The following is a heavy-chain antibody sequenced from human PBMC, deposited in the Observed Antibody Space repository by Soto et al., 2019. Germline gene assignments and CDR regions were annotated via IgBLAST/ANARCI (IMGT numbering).Heavy chain of an antibody. CDR3: ARDREQLDSPTFDY. J-gene: IGHJ4*02. CDR1: GYTFTSYA. Sequence: ASVKVSCKASGYTFTSYAMHWVRQAPGQRLEWMGWINAGNGNTKYSQKFQGRVTITRDTSASTAYMELSSLRSEDTAVYYCARDREQLDSPTFDYWGQGTLVTVSS. CDR2: INAGNGNT. D-gene: IGHD6-6*01. V-gene: IGHV1-3*01.